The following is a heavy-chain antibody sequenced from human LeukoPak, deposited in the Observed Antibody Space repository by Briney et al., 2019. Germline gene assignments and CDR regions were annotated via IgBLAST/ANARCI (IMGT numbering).Heavy chain of an antibody. V-gene: IGHV3-30*04. CDR3: ARGGSGSFRWFDP. J-gene: IGHJ5*02. CDR1: GFTFSSYA. CDR2: ISYDGSNK. D-gene: IGHD6-19*01. Sequence: GRSLRLSCAASGFTFSSYAMHWVRQAPGKGLEWVAVISYDGSNKYYADSVKGRFTISRDNSKNTLYLQMNSLRAEDTAVYYCARGGSGSFRWFDPWGQGTLVTVSS.